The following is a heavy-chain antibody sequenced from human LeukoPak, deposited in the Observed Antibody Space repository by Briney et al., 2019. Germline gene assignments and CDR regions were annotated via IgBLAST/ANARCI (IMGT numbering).Heavy chain of an antibody. CDR3: ARGDCSSTSCLYYYYYYMDV. D-gene: IGHD2-2*01. V-gene: IGHV1-69*05. Sequence: ASVKVSCKASGGTFSSYAIIWVRQAPGQGLEWMGGIIPIFGTANYAQKFQGRVTITTDESTSTAYMELSSLRSEDTAVYYCARGDCSSTSCLYYYYYYMDVWGKGTTDTVSS. CDR2: IIPIFGTA. J-gene: IGHJ6*03. CDR1: GGTFSSYA.